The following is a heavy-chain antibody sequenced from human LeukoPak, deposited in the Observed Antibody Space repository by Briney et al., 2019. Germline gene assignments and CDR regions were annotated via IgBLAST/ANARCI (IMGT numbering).Heavy chain of an antibody. CDR2: ISYDGSNK. V-gene: IGHV3-30*04. CDR1: GFTFSSYA. D-gene: IGHD5-24*01. Sequence: GGSLRLSCAASGFTFSSYAMHWVRQAPGKGLEWVAVISYDGSNKYYADSVKGRFTISRDNSKNTLYLQMNSLRAEDTAVYYCARDPGRRKATTPAFDIWGQGTMVTVSS. J-gene: IGHJ3*02. CDR3: ARDPGRRKATTPAFDI.